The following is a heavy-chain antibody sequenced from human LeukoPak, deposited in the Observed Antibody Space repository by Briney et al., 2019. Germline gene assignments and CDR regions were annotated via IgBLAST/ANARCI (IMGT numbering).Heavy chain of an antibody. J-gene: IGHJ6*03. Sequence: SVKVSCKASGGTFSSYAISWVRQAPGQGLEWMGGIIPIFGTVNYAQKFQGRVTITADKSTSTTYMELSSLRSEDTAVYYCARSLFRFLEWSYRSYYYYYMDVWGKGTTVTVSS. D-gene: IGHD3-3*01. CDR1: GGTFSSYA. CDR2: IIPIFGTV. CDR3: ARSLFRFLEWSYRSYYYYYMDV. V-gene: IGHV1-69*06.